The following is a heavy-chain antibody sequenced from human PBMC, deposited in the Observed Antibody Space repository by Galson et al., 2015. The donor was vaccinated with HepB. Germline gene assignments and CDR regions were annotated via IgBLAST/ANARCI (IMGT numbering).Heavy chain of an antibody. CDR2: VTGSGATT. J-gene: IGHJ5*02. CDR1: GFTFNSYA. V-gene: IGHV3-23*01. CDR3: AKNPERSGWYRWFDP. Sequence: SLRLSCAASGFTFNSYAMNWVRQAPGKGLEWVSAVTGSGATTYYTDSVKGRFTISRDNPKNTLYLQMNSLRAEDTAVYYCAKNPERSGWYRWFDPWGHGTLVTVSS. D-gene: IGHD6-19*01.